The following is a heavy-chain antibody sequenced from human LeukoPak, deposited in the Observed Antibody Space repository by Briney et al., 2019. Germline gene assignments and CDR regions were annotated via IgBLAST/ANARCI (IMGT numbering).Heavy chain of an antibody. J-gene: IGHJ3*02. CDR2: IYTSGST. CDR1: GGSISSYY. D-gene: IGHD3-10*01. CDR3: ARDSPLPSYYYGSGSYYNVFDAFDI. Sequence: KPSETLSLTCTVSGGSISSYYWSWIRQPAGKGQEWIGRIYTSGSTNYNPSLKSRVTMSVDTSKNQFSLKLSSVTAADTAVYYCARDSPLPSYYYGSGSYYNVFDAFDIWGQGTMVTVSS. V-gene: IGHV4-4*07.